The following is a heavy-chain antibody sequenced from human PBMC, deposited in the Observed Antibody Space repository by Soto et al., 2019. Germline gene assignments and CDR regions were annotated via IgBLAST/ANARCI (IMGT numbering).Heavy chain of an antibody. D-gene: IGHD6-19*01. CDR1: GFTFSSYD. CDR3: ARGPKVHSSGWYQIFDY. J-gene: IGHJ4*02. CDR2: IGTAGDT. Sequence: PGGSLRLSCTASGFTFSSYDMHWVRQTTGKGLEWVSAIGTAGDTYYPGSVKGRFTISRENAKNSLYLQMNSLRAEDTAVYYCARGPKVHSSGWYQIFDYWGQGTLVTVSS. V-gene: IGHV3-13*01.